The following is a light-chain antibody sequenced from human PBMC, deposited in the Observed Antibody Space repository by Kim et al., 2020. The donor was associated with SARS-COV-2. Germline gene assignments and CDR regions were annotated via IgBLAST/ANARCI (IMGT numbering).Light chain of an antibody. Sequence: SASGGDRVTITCRASQSISSWLAWYQQKPGKAPKILIYKASSLESGVPSRFSGSGSGTEFTITISSLQPDDFATYYCQQYKSYSYSFGQGTKLEIK. J-gene: IGKJ2*03. CDR3: QQYKSYSYS. CDR1: QSISSW. CDR2: KAS. V-gene: IGKV1-5*03.